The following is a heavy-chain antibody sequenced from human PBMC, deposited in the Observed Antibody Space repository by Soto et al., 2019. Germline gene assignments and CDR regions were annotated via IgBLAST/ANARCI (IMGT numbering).Heavy chain of an antibody. J-gene: IGHJ5*01. V-gene: IGHV4-59*01. CDR3: ARDPGYSYGDGPNWVDS. CDR2: IYYTGST. D-gene: IGHD5-18*01. Sequence: SETLSLTCTVSGGTISSYYWSWIRQPPGKGLEWIGYIYYTGSTNYNPSLKGRVTISVDTSKNQFSLKLNSVTAADTALYYCARDPGYSYGDGPNWVDSWGQGTLVTVSS. CDR1: GGTISSYY.